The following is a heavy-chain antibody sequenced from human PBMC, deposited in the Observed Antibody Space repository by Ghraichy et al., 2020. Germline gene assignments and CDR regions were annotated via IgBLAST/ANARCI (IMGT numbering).Heavy chain of an antibody. Sequence: SETLSLTCIVSGGSIINNYWSCILQPPGKRLEWLGYILYNGGTKYNPSLKNRLAISLDTTNNQFSLQLTSVTAADTAVYYCARQRGEDSPMVTPWFDPWGPGTLVTVSS. CDR3: ARQRGEDSPMVTPWFDP. V-gene: IGHV4-59*08. CDR1: GGSIINNY. CDR2: ILYNGGT. D-gene: IGHD5-18*01. J-gene: IGHJ5*02.